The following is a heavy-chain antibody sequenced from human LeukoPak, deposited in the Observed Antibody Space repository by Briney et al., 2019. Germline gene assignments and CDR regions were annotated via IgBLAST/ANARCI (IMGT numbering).Heavy chain of an antibody. D-gene: IGHD2-2*01. J-gene: IGHJ5*02. CDR3: ARGGDCSSTSCYVRWFDP. CDR1: GYTFTSYD. Sequence: ASVKVSCKASGYTFTSYDINWVRQATGQGLEWMGWMNPNSDNTGYAQKFQGRVTMTRNTSISTAYLELSSLRSEDTAVYYCARGGDCSSTSCYVRWFDPWGQGTLVTVSS. CDR2: MNPNSDNT. V-gene: IGHV1-8*01.